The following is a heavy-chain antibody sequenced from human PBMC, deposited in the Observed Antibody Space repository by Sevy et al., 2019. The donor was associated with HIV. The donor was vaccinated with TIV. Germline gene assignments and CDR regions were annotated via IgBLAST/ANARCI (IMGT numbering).Heavy chain of an antibody. Sequence: ASVKVSCKATEYTFIDYYIHWVRQAPGQGLEWMGWMNPKRGGANYAQSFQGRVTMTRDTSLNTIYMQLTSLRGDDTAVYYCAREEIGYGMDVWGQGTAVTVSS. J-gene: IGHJ6*02. CDR2: MNPKRGGA. CDR1: EYTFIDYY. V-gene: IGHV1-2*02. CDR3: AREEIGYGMDV.